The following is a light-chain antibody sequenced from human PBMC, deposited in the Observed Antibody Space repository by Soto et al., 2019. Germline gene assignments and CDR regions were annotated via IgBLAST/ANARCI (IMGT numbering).Light chain of an antibody. Sequence: DIQMTQSPSTLSASVGDRVTITCRASQSISSWLAWYQQKPGKAPKLLIYDASSLESGVPSRFSGSGSGTEFTLTISSLQPDDFATYYCLQYNSFPTWTFGQGTKVDIK. J-gene: IGKJ1*01. V-gene: IGKV1-5*01. CDR3: LQYNSFPTWT. CDR1: QSISSW. CDR2: DAS.